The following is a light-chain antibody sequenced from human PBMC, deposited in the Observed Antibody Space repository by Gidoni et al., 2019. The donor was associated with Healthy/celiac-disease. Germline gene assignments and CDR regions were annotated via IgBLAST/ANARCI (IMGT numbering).Light chain of an antibody. V-gene: IGKV1-39*01. Sequence: DIQMTQSPSSLSASVGDRVTITCRASQSISSYLNWYQQKPGNAPKLLLYAASSLQSGVPSRFSGSGSWTACNITISSLQPDDFATYYCQQRYSTPPFTFGQXTRLEIK. CDR1: QSISSY. J-gene: IGKJ5*01. CDR3: QQRYSTPPFT. CDR2: AAS.